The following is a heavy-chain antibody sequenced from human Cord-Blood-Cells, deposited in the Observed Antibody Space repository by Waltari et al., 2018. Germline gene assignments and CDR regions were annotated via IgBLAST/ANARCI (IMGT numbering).Heavy chain of an antibody. D-gene: IGHD6-6*01. J-gene: IGHJ4*02. V-gene: IGHV4-61*01. CDR1: GGSVSSGSYY. CDR2: IYYSGST. Sequence: QVQLQESGPGLVKPSETLSLTCTVSGGSVSSGSYYWSWIRQPPGKGLEWIGYIYYSGSTNYNPSLKSRVTISVDTSKNQFSLKLSSVTAADTAVYYCARGLREQLVRGFDYWGQGTLVTVSS. CDR3: ARGLREQLVRGFDY.